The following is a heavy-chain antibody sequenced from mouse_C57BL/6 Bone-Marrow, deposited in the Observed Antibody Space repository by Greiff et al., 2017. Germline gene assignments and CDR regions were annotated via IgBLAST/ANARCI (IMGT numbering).Heavy chain of an antibody. CDR1: GFTFSSYG. Sequence: EVKLVESGGDLVKPGGSLKLSCAASGFTFSSYGMSWVRQTPDKRLEWVATISSGGSYTYYPDSVKGRFTISRDNAKNTLYLQMSSLKSEDTAMYYCARHPDGYWYFDVWGTGTTVTVSS. J-gene: IGHJ1*03. V-gene: IGHV5-6*01. CDR2: ISSGGSYT. CDR3: ARHPDGYWYFDV.